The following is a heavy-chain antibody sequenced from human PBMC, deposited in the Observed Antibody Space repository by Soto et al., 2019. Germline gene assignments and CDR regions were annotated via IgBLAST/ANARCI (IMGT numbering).Heavy chain of an antibody. V-gene: IGHV1-2*02. CDR2: INPNSGGT. CDR1: GYTFTGYY. J-gene: IGHJ4*02. CDR3: ARTPGSGYYYIDY. D-gene: IGHD3-3*01. Sequence: ASVKVSCKASGYTFTGYYMHWVRQAPGQGLEWMGWINPNSGGTNYAQKFQGRVTMTRDTSISTAYMELSRLRSDDTAAYYCARTPGSGYYYIDYWGQGTLVTV.